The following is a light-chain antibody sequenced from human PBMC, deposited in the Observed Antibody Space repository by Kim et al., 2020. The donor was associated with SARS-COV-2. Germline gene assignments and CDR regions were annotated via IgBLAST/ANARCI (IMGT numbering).Light chain of an antibody. J-gene: IGLJ2*01. CDR1: NIGGKS. V-gene: IGLV3-21*02. CDR3: QVWDTKSDHLV. Sequence: PGPTARITCGGDNIGGKSVQWYQQKPGQAPVLVVYDDTDRPSGIPDRLSGSNSGNTATLTISGVEAGDEADYYCQVWDTKSDHLVFGGGTQLTVL. CDR2: DDT.